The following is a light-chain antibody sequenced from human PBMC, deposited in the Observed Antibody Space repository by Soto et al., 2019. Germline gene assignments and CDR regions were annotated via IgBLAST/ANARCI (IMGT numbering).Light chain of an antibody. CDR3: QQNNNCPFT. J-gene: IGKJ3*01. CDR1: QSVSSN. Sequence: IVMTQYPATLSVSPGERATLSCRASQSVSSNLACYQQKPCQAPRLLIYGASTRATGIPARFSGSGSGTDVTLTISSLQSEDCAFYYCQQNNNCPFTFGPGTKVDIQ. CDR2: GAS. V-gene: IGKV3-15*01.